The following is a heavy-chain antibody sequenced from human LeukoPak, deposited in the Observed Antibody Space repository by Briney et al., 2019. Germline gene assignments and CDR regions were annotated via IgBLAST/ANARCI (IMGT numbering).Heavy chain of an antibody. CDR2: IIPIFGTA. D-gene: IGHD3-22*01. CDR3: ARERTTLYYYDSSGYVDAFDI. V-gene: IGHV1-69*06. Sequence: GASVKVSCKASGGTFSSYAISWVRQAPGQGLEWMGGIIPIFGTANYAQKFQGRVTITADKSTSTAYMELSSLRSEDTAVYYCARERTTLYYYDSSGYVDAFDIWGQGTMVTVSS. CDR1: GGTFSSYA. J-gene: IGHJ3*02.